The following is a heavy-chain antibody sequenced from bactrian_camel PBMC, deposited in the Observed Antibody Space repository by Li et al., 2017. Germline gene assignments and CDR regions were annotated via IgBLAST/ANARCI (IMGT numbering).Heavy chain of an antibody. D-gene: IGHD5*01. V-gene: IGHV3S19*01. J-gene: IGHJ4*01. CDR1: GFAFPTYA. Sequence: VQLVESGGGLVQPGRSLRLSCETSGFAFPTYAMSWVRQAPGKGLEWVSSIYTGGGSTYYADSVKGRFTISRDNAKNTVYLQMNSLQLADTAMYYCAAGCRDIDWVESLDSDNVNYWGQGTQVTVS. CDR2: IYTGGGST. CDR3: AAGCRDIDWVESLDSDNVNY.